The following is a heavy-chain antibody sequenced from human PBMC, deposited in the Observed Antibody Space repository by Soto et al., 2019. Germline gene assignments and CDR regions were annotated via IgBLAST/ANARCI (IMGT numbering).Heavy chain of an antibody. J-gene: IGHJ6*02. D-gene: IGHD4-17*01. CDR3: ASPTMTSTSFYYSMDG. CDR2: INPTDSET. CDR1: GHRFTTYW. Sequence: GESLKISCKTSGHRFTTYWISWVRQMPGKGLEYMGKINPTDSETNYSPSFEGHVTFSVDRSTSTAYVRWNSLKASDTAMYYCASPTMTSTSFYYSMDGWGQGTTVTVAS. V-gene: IGHV5-10-1*01.